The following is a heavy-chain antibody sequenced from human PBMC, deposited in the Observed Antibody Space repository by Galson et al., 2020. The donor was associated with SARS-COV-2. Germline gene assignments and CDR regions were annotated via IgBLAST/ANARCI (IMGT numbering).Heavy chain of an antibody. Sequence: TGGSLRLSCAASGFTFDIFSMTWVRQAPGKGLEWVANINQDGTEKYYVDSVKGRFTISRDNTKKSFYLQMNGLRAADTSVYYCARDTASNYYGGYDYWGQGTLVTVSS. V-gene: IGHV3-7*01. D-gene: IGHD3-3*01. J-gene: IGHJ4*02. CDR3: ARDTASNYYGGYDY. CDR1: GFTFDIFS. CDR2: INQDGTEK.